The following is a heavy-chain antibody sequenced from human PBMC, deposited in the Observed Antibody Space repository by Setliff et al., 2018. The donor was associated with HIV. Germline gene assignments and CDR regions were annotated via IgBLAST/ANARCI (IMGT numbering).Heavy chain of an antibody. V-gene: IGHV4-4*08. Sequence: LSLTCTVSGGSISSYYWSWIRQPPGKGLEWIGYIYTSGSTNYNPSLKSRVTISVDTSKNQFSLKLSSVTAADTAVYYCARGTDDAFDIWGQGTMVTVSS. CDR3: ARGTDDAFDI. J-gene: IGHJ3*02. CDR2: IYTSGST. CDR1: GGSISSYY.